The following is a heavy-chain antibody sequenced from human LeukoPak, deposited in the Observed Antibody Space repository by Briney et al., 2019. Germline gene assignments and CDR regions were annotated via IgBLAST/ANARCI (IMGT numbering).Heavy chain of an antibody. V-gene: IGHV1-18*01. CDR1: GYTFTNFA. J-gene: IGHJ5*02. CDR3: AREIAVAGGNWFDP. CDR2: ISAYDGNT. Sequence: ASVKVSCKASGYTFTNFAISWLRQAPGEGLEWMGWISAYDGNTNYAQKFQGRVTMTTDTSTSTAYVELRSLTSDDTAVYYCAREIAVAGGNWFDPWGQGTPVTVSS. D-gene: IGHD6-19*01.